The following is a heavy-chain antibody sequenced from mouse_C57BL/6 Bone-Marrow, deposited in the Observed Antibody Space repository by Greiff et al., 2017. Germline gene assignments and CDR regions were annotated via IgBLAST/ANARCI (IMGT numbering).Heavy chain of an antibody. CDR1: GYTFTSYG. D-gene: IGHD1-3*01. CDR3: ARSRDNLACSMAY. V-gene: IGHV1-81*01. Sequence: VQLKESGAELARPGASVKLSCKASGYTFTSYGISWVKQRTGQGLEWIGEIYPRSGNTYYNEKFKGKATLTVDKSSTTAYLEIRSLRSEDSAVYFCARSRDNLACSMAYWGQGTLVTVSA. CDR2: IYPRSGNT. J-gene: IGHJ3*01.